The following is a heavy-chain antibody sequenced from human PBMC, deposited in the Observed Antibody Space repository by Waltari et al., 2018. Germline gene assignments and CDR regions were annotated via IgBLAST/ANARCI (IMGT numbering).Heavy chain of an antibody. J-gene: IGHJ1*01. D-gene: IGHD2-2*01. CDR1: GFRFSKYA. CDR2: ISGAGENS. V-gene: IGHV3-23*04. Sequence: EVQLVESGGGLVQPGGSLKLSCGVSGFRFSKYAMSWVRQAPGKGLEWVSGISGAGENSYYVDAVKGRFTISRDNSKNILFLQMNSLRAEDTAVYYCAKDQGYAGKDGDLRHWGQGSLVSVSS. CDR3: AKDQGYAGKDGDLRH.